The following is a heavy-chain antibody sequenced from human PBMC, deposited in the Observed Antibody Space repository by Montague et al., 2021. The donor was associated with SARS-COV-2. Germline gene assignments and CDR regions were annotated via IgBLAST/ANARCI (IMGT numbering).Heavy chain of an antibody. CDR3: AKEVGESPSFDY. D-gene: IGHD2-15*01. CDR1: GFTFDDYA. V-gene: IGHV3-9*01. J-gene: IGHJ4*02. Sequence: SLRLSCAASGFTFDDYAMHWVRQAPGKGLEWVSGISWNSGSTSYADSVKGRFTISRDNAKNSLYLQMNSLRAEDTALYYCAKEVGESPSFDYWGQGTLVTVSS. CDR2: ISWNSGST.